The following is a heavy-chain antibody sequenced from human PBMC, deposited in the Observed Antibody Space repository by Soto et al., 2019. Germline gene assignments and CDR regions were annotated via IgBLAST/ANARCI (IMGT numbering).Heavy chain of an antibody. J-gene: IGHJ4*02. V-gene: IGHV4-4*07. D-gene: IGHD3-16*01. CDR2: KSISGST. CDR1: GASMSDYF. CDR3: ARSLGSAAGWSFDV. Sequence: SETLSLTCTVSGASMSDYFWTWIRLPAGKRLEWIGRKSISGSTDYNPSLKGRASMSVDTSKNQFSLRLISVTAADTALYYCARSLGSAAGWSFDVCGQGILVTVSS.